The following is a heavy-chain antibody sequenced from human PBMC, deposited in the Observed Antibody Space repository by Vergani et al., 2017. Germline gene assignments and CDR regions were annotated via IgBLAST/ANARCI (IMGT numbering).Heavy chain of an antibody. V-gene: IGHV4-61*02. D-gene: IGHD2-15*01. CDR2: IHTSGST. CDR1: GGSITSHNYY. J-gene: IGHJ4*02. CDR3: ASKRGACRAAYCHSYDF. Sequence: QVQLQESGPGLVKPSQTLSLTCTVSGGSITSHNYYWSWIRQPAGKGLEWIGRIHTSGSTNYNPSLKSRVTMSEDTSKNQFSLNLTSVTAADTAVYFCASKRGACRAAYCHSYDFWGPGTLVGVSS.